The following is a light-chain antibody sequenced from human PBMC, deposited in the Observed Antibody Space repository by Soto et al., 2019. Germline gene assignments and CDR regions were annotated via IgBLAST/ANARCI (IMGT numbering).Light chain of an antibody. J-gene: IGKJ1*01. CDR1: QSIRSN. V-gene: IGKV3-15*01. Sequence: EIVMTQFPATLSVSPGERATLSCRASQSIRSNLAWYQQRPGQAPRLLMYGASTRADGIPARFTGSGSGTEFTLTISSLQSEDFAVYYCQQYHIWPPWTSGQGTKVDTK. CDR3: QQYHIWPPWT. CDR2: GAS.